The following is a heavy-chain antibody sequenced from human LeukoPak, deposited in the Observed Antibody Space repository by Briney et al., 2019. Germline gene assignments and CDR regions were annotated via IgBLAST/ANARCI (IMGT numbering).Heavy chain of an antibody. Sequence: GGSVRLSCAASGFTFNNHAMIWVRQAPGKGREWVSSISGSGAMTYYGDSVKGRFTISRDNAMDTLYLQMNSLRADDTAVYYCAKDRVDGSGSQFDSWGQGSLVIVSS. V-gene: IGHV3-23*01. CDR3: AKDRVDGSGSQFDS. CDR2: ISGSGAMT. D-gene: IGHD3-10*01. CDR1: GFTFNNHA. J-gene: IGHJ4*02.